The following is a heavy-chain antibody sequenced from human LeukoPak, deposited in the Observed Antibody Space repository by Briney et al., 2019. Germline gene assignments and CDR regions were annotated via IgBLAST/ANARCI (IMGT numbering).Heavy chain of an antibody. J-gene: IGHJ4*02. V-gene: IGHV4-34*01. Sequence: PSETLSLTCAVYGGSFSGYYWSWIRQPPGKGLEWIGEINHSGSTNYNPSLKSRVTISVDTSKNQFSLKLSSVTAADTAVYYCARRQTVRRVIIEVFDYWGQGTLVTV. CDR3: ARRQTVRRVIIEVFDY. D-gene: IGHD3-10*01. CDR1: GGSFSGYY. CDR2: INHSGST.